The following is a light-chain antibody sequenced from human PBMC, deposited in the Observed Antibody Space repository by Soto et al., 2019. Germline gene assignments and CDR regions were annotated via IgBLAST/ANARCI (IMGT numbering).Light chain of an antibody. J-gene: IGKJ1*01. CDR3: QQYGSSGT. CDR1: QSVSNNY. V-gene: IGKV3-20*01. Sequence: ENVLTQSPGTLSLSPGDRASLSCRARQSVSNNYLAWHQQRPGQAPRLLIFGASNRATGVPDRFTGSASGTDFTLTISRLEPEDFAVYYCQQYGSSGTFGQGTKVDIK. CDR2: GAS.